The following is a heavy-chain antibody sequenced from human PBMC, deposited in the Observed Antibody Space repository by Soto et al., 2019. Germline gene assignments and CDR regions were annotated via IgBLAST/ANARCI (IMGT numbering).Heavy chain of an antibody. D-gene: IGHD5-12*01. CDR1: GAAFSSHA. Sequence: GDPVKRSWTACGAAFSSHAISWVRQAPGQGLEWMGGIIPIFGTANCAQKFQGGVTITADESTSTAYMKLSSLRAEDTAVYYCASLRRGYASAYWGPVSLV. J-gene: IGHJ4*01. CDR3: ASLRRGYASAY. CDR2: IIPIFGTA. V-gene: IGHV1-69*01.